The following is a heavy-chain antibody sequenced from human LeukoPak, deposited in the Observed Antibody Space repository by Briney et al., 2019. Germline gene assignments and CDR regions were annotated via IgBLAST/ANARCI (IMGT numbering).Heavy chain of an antibody. V-gene: IGHV4-39*07. Sequence: KTSETLSLTCTVSGGSISSGGYYWVWIRQPPGKGLEWIGSIYYSGSTYYNPSLKSRVTISVDTSKNQFSLKLSSVTAADTAVYYCARDRQQLVRGDYFDYWGQGTLVTVSS. D-gene: IGHD6-13*01. J-gene: IGHJ4*02. CDR1: GGSISSGGYY. CDR3: ARDRQQLVRGDYFDY. CDR2: IYYSGST.